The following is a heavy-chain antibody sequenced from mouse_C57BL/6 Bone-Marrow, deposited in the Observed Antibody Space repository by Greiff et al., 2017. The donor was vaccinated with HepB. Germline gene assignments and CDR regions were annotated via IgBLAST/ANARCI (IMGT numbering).Heavy chain of an antibody. J-gene: IGHJ3*01. CDR2: ISNGGGST. V-gene: IGHV5-12*01. Sequence: EVKVVESGGGLVQPGGSLKLSCAASGFTFSDYYMYWVRQTPEKRLEWVAYISNGGGSTYYPDTVKGRFTISRDNAKNTLYLQMSRLKSEDTAMYYCARQDYGAYWGQGTLVTVSA. CDR3: ARQDYGAY. CDR1: GFTFSDYY. D-gene: IGHD1-1*01.